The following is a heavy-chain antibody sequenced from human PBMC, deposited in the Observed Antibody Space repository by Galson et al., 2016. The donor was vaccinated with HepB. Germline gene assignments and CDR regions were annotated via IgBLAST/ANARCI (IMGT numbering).Heavy chain of an antibody. J-gene: IGHJ4*02. D-gene: IGHD5-24*01. V-gene: IGHV2-5*01. CDR2: IYWSGDK. CDR1: GFTLNADEVG. Sequence: PALVKPTQTLTLTCTFSGFTLNADEVGVGWVRQPPGKALEWLALIYWSGDKRYSPSLRSRLTITKVTSTDQVVLIVTDMDPLDTATYYCVQEKRWRHMGNWGRGTLVTVSS. CDR3: VQEKRWRHMGN.